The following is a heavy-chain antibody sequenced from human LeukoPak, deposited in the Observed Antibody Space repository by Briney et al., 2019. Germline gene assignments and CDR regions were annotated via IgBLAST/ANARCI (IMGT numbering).Heavy chain of an antibody. CDR2: ISSSSSYI. J-gene: IGHJ4*02. D-gene: IGHD2-2*02. Sequence: GGSLRLSCAASGFTFSSYSMNWVRQAPGKGLEWVSSISSSSSYIYYADSVKGRFTISRDNAKNSLYLQMNSLRAEDTDVYYCASYYPRRGYCSSTSCYKGDYWGQGTLVTVSS. CDR3: ASYYPRRGYCSSTSCYKGDY. V-gene: IGHV3-21*01. CDR1: GFTFSSYS.